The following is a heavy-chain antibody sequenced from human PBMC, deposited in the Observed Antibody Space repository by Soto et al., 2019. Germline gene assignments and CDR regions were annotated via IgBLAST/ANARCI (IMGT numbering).Heavy chain of an antibody. CDR2: NIPIFGTA. Sequence: QVQLVQSGAEVKKPGSSVKVSCKASGGTFSSYAISWVRQAPGQGLEWMGGNIPIFGTANYAQKFQGRATLTADESTSTAYMELRSLRSEDTAVYYCAGASTGTAPLDYWGQGTLVTVSS. V-gene: IGHV1-69*01. CDR1: GGTFSSYA. D-gene: IGHD1-1*01. J-gene: IGHJ4*02. CDR3: AGASTGTAPLDY.